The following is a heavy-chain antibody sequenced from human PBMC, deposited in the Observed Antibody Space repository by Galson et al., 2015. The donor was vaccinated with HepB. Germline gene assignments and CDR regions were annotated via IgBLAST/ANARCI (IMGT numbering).Heavy chain of an antibody. J-gene: IGHJ6*02. Sequence: SLRLSCAASGFTFDDYGMSWVRQAPGKGLEWVSGINWNGGSTGYADSVKGRFTISRDNAKNSLYLQMNSLRAEDTALYYCARDDTMVRGVILYYYGMDVWGQGTTVTVSS. V-gene: IGHV3-20*04. CDR1: GFTFDDYG. D-gene: IGHD3-10*01. CDR2: INWNGGST. CDR3: ARDDTMVRGVILYYYGMDV.